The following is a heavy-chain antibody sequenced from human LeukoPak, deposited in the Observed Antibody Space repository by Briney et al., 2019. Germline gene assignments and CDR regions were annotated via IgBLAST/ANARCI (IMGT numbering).Heavy chain of an antibody. J-gene: IGHJ4*02. CDR3: VRDSASRSSGIFDS. D-gene: IGHD6-6*01. V-gene: IGHV3-7*01. CDR1: GFNFYNFW. Sequence: GGSLRLSCAASGFNFYNFWMTWVRQAPGKGLEWVANIKQDGTEKYYGGSVKGRFTISRDNVKNSVSLQINSLRVDDTAVYYCVRDSASRSSGIFDSWGQGTLVTVSS. CDR2: IKQDGTEK.